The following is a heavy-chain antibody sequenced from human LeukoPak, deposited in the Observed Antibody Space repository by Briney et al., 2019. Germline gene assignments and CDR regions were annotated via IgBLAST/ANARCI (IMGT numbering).Heavy chain of an antibody. D-gene: IGHD4-17*01. V-gene: IGHV4-31*03. Sequence: SETLSLTCSISRGSISSGGYYWSWIRQHPGMGLEWIGYIYYSGSTYYNPSLKSRVTISVDTSKNQFSLKLSSVTAADTAVYYCARESLRLRLFDYWGQGTLVTVSS. J-gene: IGHJ4*02. CDR1: RGSISSGGYY. CDR3: ARESLRLRLFDY. CDR2: IYYSGST.